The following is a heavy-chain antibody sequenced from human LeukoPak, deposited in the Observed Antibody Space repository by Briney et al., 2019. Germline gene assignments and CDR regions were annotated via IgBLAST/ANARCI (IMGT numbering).Heavy chain of an antibody. CDR2: IYYSGST. CDR1: VGSISSSY. Sequence: SETLSLTCSVSVGSISSSYWSWIRQPPGKGLEWIGYIYYSGSTNYNPSLKSRVTISVDTSKNQFSLNLSSVPAADTAVYYCEREGMIATGREPAEIWRQGTMVSVSS. J-gene: IGHJ3*02. D-gene: IGHD3-22*01. V-gene: IGHV4-59*01. CDR3: EREGMIATGREPAEI.